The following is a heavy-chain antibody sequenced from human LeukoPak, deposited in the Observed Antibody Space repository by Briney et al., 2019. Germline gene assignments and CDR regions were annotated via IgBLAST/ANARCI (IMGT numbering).Heavy chain of an antibody. CDR1: GFTLSNYA. D-gene: IGHD3-9*01. CDR3: SKWGDYDVLTGYYDSDF. V-gene: IGHV3-23*01. CDR2: IVESGGST. J-gene: IGHJ4*02. Sequence: GPSLSLSCAASGFTLSNYAMSCVRQPPGKGLESLSAIVESGGSTYYAAPVKGRFSISRDNSKSTLFLQMNSLRVEDTALYYCSKWGDYDVLTGYYDSDFWGQGTLVTVSS.